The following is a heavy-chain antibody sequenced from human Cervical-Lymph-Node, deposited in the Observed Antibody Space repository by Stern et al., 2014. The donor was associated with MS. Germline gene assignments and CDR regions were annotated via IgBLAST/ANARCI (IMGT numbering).Heavy chain of an antibody. Sequence: VQLVESGGGVVQPGRSLRLSCAASGFTFKSYTMQWVRQAPGKGLEWVAVVIYNGTNKYYADSVKGRFTISRDNSKNTLFFQMNSLRPEDSAVYYCAKYAQSFDSWGQGTLVTVSS. D-gene: IGHD2-2*01. CDR3: AKYAQSFDS. CDR2: VIYNGTNK. J-gene: IGHJ4*02. CDR1: GFTFKSYT. V-gene: IGHV3-30*14.